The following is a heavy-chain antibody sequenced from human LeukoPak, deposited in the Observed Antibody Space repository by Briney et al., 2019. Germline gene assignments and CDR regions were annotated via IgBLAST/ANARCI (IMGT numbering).Heavy chain of an antibody. CDR2: IYYSGST. V-gene: IGHV4-59*01. CDR3: ARVLLAPGATGNGAFDI. J-gene: IGHJ3*02. D-gene: IGHD1-26*01. Sequence: SETLSLTCTVSGGSISSYYWSWIRQPPGKGLEWIGYIYYSGSTNYNPSLKSRVTISVDTSKSQFSLKLSSVTAADTAVYYCARVLLAPGATGNGAFDIWGQGTMVTVSS. CDR1: GGSISSYY.